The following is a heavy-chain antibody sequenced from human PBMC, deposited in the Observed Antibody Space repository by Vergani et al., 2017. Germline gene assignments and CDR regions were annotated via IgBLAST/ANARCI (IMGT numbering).Heavy chain of an antibody. J-gene: IGHJ4*02. CDR3: ARHQIGRYTEY. D-gene: IGHD1-14*01. Sequence: QLHLQESGPGLVKPSETLSLTCTVSGGSITSSSYYWGWIRQPPGKGLEWIGNIYHSGGAYYNPSLKSRATLSVDTSKNQISLQVTSVTAADTAVYYCARHQIGRYTEYWGQGILVTVSS. CDR1: GGSITSSSYY. CDR2: IYHSGGA. V-gene: IGHV4-39*01.